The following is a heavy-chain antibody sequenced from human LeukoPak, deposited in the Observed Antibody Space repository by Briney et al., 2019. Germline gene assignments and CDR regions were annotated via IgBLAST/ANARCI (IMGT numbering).Heavy chain of an antibody. D-gene: IGHD2/OR15-2a*01. J-gene: IGHJ6*03. Sequence: SETLSLTCTVSGGSTSNYHWAWIRQPAGKGLEWIGRIYTSGNNYNPSLKSRVTMSVDTSKNQFSLMLSSVTAADTAVYYCARDTSGHSNYMDVWGKGTTVTVSS. CDR1: GGSTSNYH. CDR3: ARDTSGHSNYMDV. V-gene: IGHV4-4*07. CDR2: IYTSGN.